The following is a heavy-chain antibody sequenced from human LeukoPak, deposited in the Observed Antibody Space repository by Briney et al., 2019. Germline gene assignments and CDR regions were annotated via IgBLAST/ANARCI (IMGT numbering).Heavy chain of an antibody. J-gene: IGHJ4*02. CDR2: LWADGNTA. CDR3: VKETAADATFHFDY. V-gene: IGHV3-33*06. D-gene: IGHD6-13*01. Sequence: GGSLRFSCAASGFTLNNFGMHWVRQVPGNGLEWLAVLWADGNTAHYADSVKGRFTISRDTSEKTLYLQMNSLRSEDTAVYYCVKETAADATFHFDYWGQGTLVTVSS. CDR1: GFTLNNFG.